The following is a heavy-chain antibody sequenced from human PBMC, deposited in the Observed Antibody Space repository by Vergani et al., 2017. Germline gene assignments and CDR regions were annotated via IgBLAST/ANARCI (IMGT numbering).Heavy chain of an antibody. D-gene: IGHD3-10*01. CDR1: GFTFSSYA. V-gene: IGHV3-30-3*01. Sequence: VQLVESGGGVVQPGRSLRLSCAASGFTFSSYAMHWVRQAPGKGLEWVAVISYDGSNKYYADSVKGRFTISRDNSKNTLYLQMNSLRAEDTAVYYCAREGLDGVYAFDIWGQGTMVTVSS. CDR3: AREGLDGVYAFDI. J-gene: IGHJ3*02. CDR2: ISYDGSNK.